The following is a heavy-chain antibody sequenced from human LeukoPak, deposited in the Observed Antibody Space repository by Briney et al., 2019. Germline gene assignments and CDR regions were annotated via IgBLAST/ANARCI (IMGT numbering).Heavy chain of an antibody. CDR2: IKQDGSEK. Sequence: GGSLRLSCAASGFTLSIYWMSWVRQAPGKGLEWVANIKQDGSEKYYVDSVKGRFTISRDNARNSLYLQMKSLRAEDTAVYYCARNPSSGWDYYYMDVWGKGTTVTISS. CDR3: ARNPSSGWDYYYMDV. V-gene: IGHV3-7*01. D-gene: IGHD6-19*01. CDR1: GFTLSIYW. J-gene: IGHJ6*03.